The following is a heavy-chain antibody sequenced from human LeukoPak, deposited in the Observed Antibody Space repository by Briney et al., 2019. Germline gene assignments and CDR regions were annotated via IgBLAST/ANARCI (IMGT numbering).Heavy chain of an antibody. CDR1: GGSISSGGYS. CDR2: IYHSGST. J-gene: IGHJ4*02. V-gene: IGHV4-30-2*01. CDR3: ARGPYGSGAFDY. D-gene: IGHD3-10*01. Sequence: SQTPSLTCAVSGGSISSGGYSWSWIRQPPGKGLEWIGYIYHSGSTYYNPSLKSRVTISVDRSKNQFSLKLSSVTAADTAVYYCARGPYGSGAFDYWGQGTLVTVSS.